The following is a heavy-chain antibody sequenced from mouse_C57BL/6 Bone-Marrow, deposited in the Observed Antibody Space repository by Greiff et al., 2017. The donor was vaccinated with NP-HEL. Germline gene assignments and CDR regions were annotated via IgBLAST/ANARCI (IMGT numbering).Heavy chain of an antibody. D-gene: IGHD1-1*01. J-gene: IGHJ2*01. CDR1: GYTFTDYY. V-gene: IGHV1-76*01. CDR3: AREDYGSSYYFDY. Sequence: QVQLKQSGAELVRPGASVKLSCKASGYTFTDYYINWVKQRPGQGLEWIARIYPGSGNTYYNEKFKGKATLTAEKSSSTAYMQLSSLTSEDSAVYFCAREDYGSSYYFDYWGKGTTLTVSS. CDR2: IYPGSGNT.